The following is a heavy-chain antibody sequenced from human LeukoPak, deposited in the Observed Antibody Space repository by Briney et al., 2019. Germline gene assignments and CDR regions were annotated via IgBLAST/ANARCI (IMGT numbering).Heavy chain of an antibody. J-gene: IGHJ4*02. D-gene: IGHD3-10*01. CDR2: FDPEDGET. V-gene: IGHV1-24*01. CDR3: AKGSGVMVRGAAFDY. Sequence: ASVRVSCKVSGYTLTELSMHWVRQAPGKGGEWMGGFDPEDGETIYAQKFQGRVTMTEDTSTDTAYMELSSLRSEDTAVYYCAKGSGVMVRGAAFDYWGQGTLVTVSS. CDR1: GYTLTELS.